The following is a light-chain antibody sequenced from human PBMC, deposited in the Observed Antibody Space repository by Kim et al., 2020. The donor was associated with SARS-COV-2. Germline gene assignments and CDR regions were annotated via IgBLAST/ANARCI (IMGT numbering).Light chain of an antibody. CDR2: GAS. V-gene: IGKV1-27*01. J-gene: IGKJ2*01. CDR1: QGIDKY. Sequence: SAAVGDRVTITCRASQGIDKYLAWYQQTPGKVPKLLIYGASTLQPGVPSRFSGSASGTDFTLTISSLQPEDVATYYCQKYNSGPYTFGQGTKLEIK. CDR3: QKYNSGPYT.